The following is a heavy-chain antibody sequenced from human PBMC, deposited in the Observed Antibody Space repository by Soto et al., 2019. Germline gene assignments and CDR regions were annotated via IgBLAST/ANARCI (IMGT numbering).Heavy chain of an antibody. V-gene: IGHV1-18*01. D-gene: IGHD3-3*01. CDR1: AYTFTSYG. J-gene: IGHJ4*02. Sequence: ASVKVSCNXSAYTFTSYGISWVRQAPGQGLEWMGWISAYNGNTNYAPKLQGRVTMTTDTSTSTAYMELRSLRSDDTAVYYCARGVTIFGVVINYFDYWGQGTLVTVSS. CDR3: ARGVTIFGVVINYFDY. CDR2: ISAYNGNT.